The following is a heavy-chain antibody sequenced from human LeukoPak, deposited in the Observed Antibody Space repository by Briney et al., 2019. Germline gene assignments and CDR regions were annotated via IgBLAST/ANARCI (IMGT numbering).Heavy chain of an antibody. V-gene: IGHV1-46*01. CDR2: INPSGGTT. Sequence: ASGKVSCKASGYTFTSYYMHWVRQAPGQGLEWMGIINPSGGTTNYAQKFQGRVTMTRDTSTSTVYMELSSLRSEDTAVYYCARFAVHRRIAVTGQFGLDYWGRGTLVTVSS. D-gene: IGHD6-19*01. CDR1: GYTFTSYY. J-gene: IGHJ4*02. CDR3: ARFAVHRRIAVTGQFGLDY.